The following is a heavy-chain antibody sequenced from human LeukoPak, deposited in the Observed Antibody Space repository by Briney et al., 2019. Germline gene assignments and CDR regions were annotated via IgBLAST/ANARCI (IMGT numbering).Heavy chain of an antibody. J-gene: IGHJ4*02. Sequence: GGSLRLSCAASGFTISSNYMSWVRQAPGKGLEWVSVIYSGGRTYYPDSVKGRFTISRNNSKNTLYLQMNSLRAEDTAVYYCARAVRQDNSGSYFDSEYYFDYWGQGTLVTVSS. CDR2: IYSGGRT. CDR3: ARAVRQDNSGSYFDSEYYFDY. CDR1: GFTISSNY. D-gene: IGHD1-26*01. V-gene: IGHV3-53*01.